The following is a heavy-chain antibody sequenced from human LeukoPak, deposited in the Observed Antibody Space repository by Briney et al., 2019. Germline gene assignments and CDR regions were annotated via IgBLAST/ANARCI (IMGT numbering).Heavy chain of an antibody. CDR3: AKVFKGSSYYGMDV. CDR2: ISWNSGSI. CDR1: GFTFDDYA. J-gene: IGHJ6*02. Sequence: GRSLRLSCAASGFTFDDYAMHWVRQAPGKGLEWVSGISWNSGSIGYADSVKGRFTISRDNSKNTLYLQMNSLRAEDTAVYYCAKVFKGSSYYGMDVWGPGTTVIVSS. V-gene: IGHV3-9*01.